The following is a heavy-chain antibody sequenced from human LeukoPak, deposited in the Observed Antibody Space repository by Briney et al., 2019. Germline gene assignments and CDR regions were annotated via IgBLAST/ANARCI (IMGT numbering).Heavy chain of an antibody. Sequence: SETLSLTCAVYGGSFSGYYWSWIRQLPGKGLEWIGEINHSGRTNYNPSLKSRVTISVDTSKDQFSLKLSSVTAADTAVYYCARESYSYGYDYWGQGTLVTVSS. CDR2: INHSGRT. CDR3: ARESYSYGYDY. V-gene: IGHV4-34*01. D-gene: IGHD5-18*01. J-gene: IGHJ4*02. CDR1: GGSFSGYY.